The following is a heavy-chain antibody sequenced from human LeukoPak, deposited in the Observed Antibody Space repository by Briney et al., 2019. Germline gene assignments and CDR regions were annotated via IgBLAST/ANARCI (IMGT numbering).Heavy chain of an antibody. CDR2: IYHSGST. J-gene: IGHJ4*02. CDR3: ARGPRTHCRPSNCYEGGFDS. D-gene: IGHD2-15*01. V-gene: IGHV4-30-2*01. Sequence: SETLSLTCTVSGGSISSGGYYWSWIRQPPGKGLEWIGYIYHSGSTYYNPSLKSRVAISVDTSSNYFSLQLKSLRAADSAMYYCARGPRTHCRPSNCYEGGFDSWAREPWSPSPQ. CDR1: GGSISSGGYY.